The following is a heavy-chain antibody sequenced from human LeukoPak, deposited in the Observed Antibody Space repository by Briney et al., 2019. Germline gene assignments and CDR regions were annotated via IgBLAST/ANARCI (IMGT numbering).Heavy chain of an antibody. J-gene: IGHJ4*02. CDR3: ARVNRPIVGAIFRTRDYFDY. Sequence: GASVKVSCKASGYTFTSYGISWVRQAPGQGLEWMGRINPNSGGTNYAQKFQGRVTMTRDTSISTAYMELSRLRSDDTAVYYCARVNRPIVGAIFRTRDYFDYWGQGTLVTVSS. D-gene: IGHD1-26*01. CDR2: INPNSGGT. CDR1: GYTFTSYG. V-gene: IGHV1-2*06.